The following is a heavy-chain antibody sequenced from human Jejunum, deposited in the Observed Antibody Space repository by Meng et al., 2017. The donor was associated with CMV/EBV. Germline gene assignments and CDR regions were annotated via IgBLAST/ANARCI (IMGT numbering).Heavy chain of an antibody. V-gene: IGHV3-30-3*01. D-gene: IGHD3-10*01. CDR1: YA. CDR3: ARVGNYGSGSYTSTYYFNY. Sequence: YAIPWVRQAPGTGLEWLAVISSDGSNKYSADSVKGRFTISRDNSKNTLYLQMNSLRAEDTAVYYCARVGNYGSGSYTSTYYFNYWGQGTLVTVSS. CDR2: ISSDGSNK. J-gene: IGHJ4*02.